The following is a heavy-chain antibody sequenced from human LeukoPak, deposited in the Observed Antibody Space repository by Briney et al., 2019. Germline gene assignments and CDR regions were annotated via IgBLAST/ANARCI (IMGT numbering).Heavy chain of an antibody. CDR2: ISSSGSTI. Sequence: GGSLRLSCAASGFTFSSYEMNWVRQAPGKGLEWVSYISSSGSTIYYADSVKGRFTISRDNAKNSLYLQMNSLRAEDTAVYYCAKWRGYIDPRGDLVYWGQGTLVTVSS. D-gene: IGHD5-12*01. J-gene: IGHJ4*02. V-gene: IGHV3-48*03. CDR3: AKWRGYIDPRGDLVY. CDR1: GFTFSSYE.